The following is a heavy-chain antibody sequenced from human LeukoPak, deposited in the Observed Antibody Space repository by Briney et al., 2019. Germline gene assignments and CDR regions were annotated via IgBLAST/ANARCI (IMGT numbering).Heavy chain of an antibody. CDR3: ARDGYNYYDSSGYSN. D-gene: IGHD3-22*01. CDR1: GFTFSSYS. J-gene: IGHJ4*02. V-gene: IGHV3-21*01. CDR2: ISSSSSYI. Sequence: GGSLRLSCAASGFTFSSYSMNWVRQAPGQGLEGVSSISSSSSYIYYADSVKGRFTISRDNAKNSLYLQMNSLRAEDTAVYYCARDGYNYYDSSGYSNWGQGTLVTVSS.